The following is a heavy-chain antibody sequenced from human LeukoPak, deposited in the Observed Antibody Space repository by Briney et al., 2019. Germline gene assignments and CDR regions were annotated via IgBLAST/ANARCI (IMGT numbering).Heavy chain of an antibody. CDR2: INSDGSST. Sequence: AGCLRLSCAASGFTFSSYWMHWVRQAPGKGLVWVSRINSDGSSTSYADSVKGRFTISRDNAKNTLYLQMNSLRAEDTAVYYCARGMGANYGYYWGQGTLVTVSS. V-gene: IGHV3-74*01. J-gene: IGHJ4*02. CDR3: ARGMGANYGYY. CDR1: GFTFSSYW. D-gene: IGHD1-26*01.